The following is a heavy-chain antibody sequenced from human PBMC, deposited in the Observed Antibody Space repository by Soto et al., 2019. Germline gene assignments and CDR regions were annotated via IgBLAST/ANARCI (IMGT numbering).Heavy chain of an antibody. Sequence: ASVKVSCKASGYTFTNYAIHWVRQAPGQRLEWMGWINAGNGKTKYSQNFQGRVTITRDTSASIVYMEVNSLRSEDTAVYYCARGSGYYYWDDYWGQGTLVTVSS. D-gene: IGHD3-22*01. CDR1: GYTFTNYA. CDR2: INAGNGKT. CDR3: ARGSGYYYWDDY. V-gene: IGHV1-3*01. J-gene: IGHJ4*02.